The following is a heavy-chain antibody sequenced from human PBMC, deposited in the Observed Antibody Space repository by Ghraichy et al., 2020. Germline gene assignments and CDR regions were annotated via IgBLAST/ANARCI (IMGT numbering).Heavy chain of an antibody. Sequence: GESLNISCSASGSTFSPYWMHWVRQAPGNGLVWVSRIKGDGSVTQYADSVKGRVTISRDNAKKTLYLQMSGLRAEDTAIYYCAKEGNWNLDSWGQGTLVTVSS. D-gene: IGHD1-1*01. CDR3: AKEGNWNLDS. CDR2: IKGDGSVT. V-gene: IGHV3-74*03. J-gene: IGHJ5*01. CDR1: GSTFSPYW.